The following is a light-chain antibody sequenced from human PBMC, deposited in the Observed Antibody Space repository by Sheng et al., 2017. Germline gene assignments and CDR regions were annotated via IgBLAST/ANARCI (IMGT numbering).Light chain of an antibody. CDR2: DAS. Sequence: EIVLTQSPATLSLSPGEGATLSCRASQSVSSFLVWYQQKPGQAPRLLIYDASNRATGIPARFSGSGSGTDFTLTISSLEPEDFAVYYCHQRSNWPPVTFGQGTRLEIK. V-gene: IGKV3-11*01. CDR3: HQRSNWPPVT. CDR1: QSVSSF. J-gene: IGKJ5*01.